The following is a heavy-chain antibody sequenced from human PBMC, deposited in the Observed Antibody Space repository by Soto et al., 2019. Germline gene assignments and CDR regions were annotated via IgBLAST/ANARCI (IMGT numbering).Heavy chain of an antibody. CDR1: GFTFSSYA. J-gene: IGHJ4*02. Sequence: VQLLESGVGLLEPGGSLRLSCAASGFTFSSYAMSWVRQAPGKGLEWVSTISGSGGGTYYADSVKGRFTISRDNSKNTLYLQMTSLRAEDTAVYDCAKDPGYCSGGSCHDYFDYWGQGTLVTVSS. D-gene: IGHD2-15*01. V-gene: IGHV3-23*01. CDR3: AKDPGYCSGGSCHDYFDY. CDR2: ISGSGGGT.